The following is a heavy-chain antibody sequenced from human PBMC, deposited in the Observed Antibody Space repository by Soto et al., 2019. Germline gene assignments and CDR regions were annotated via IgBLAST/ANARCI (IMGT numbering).Heavy chain of an antibody. J-gene: IGHJ4*01. Sequence: GESLKISCPVSQYNFETSWIGWVRQLPGTGLEGMVNIFPVTSDTSKSPSFQGQVTFTADKSLNPAYVQWSSLKASVTAIYYCSLPRHYHGAAFDSWGHGTLVTVSS. CDR2: IFPVTSDT. CDR3: SLPRHYHGAAFDS. D-gene: IGHD3-10*01. V-gene: IGHV5-51*01. CDR1: QYNFETSW.